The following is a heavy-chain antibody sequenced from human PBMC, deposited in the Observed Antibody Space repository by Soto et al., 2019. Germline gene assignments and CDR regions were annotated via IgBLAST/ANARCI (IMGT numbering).Heavy chain of an antibody. J-gene: IGHJ5*01. V-gene: IGHV3-30*18. CDR3: AKDWGSSGWFNWFDS. D-gene: IGHD6-19*01. CDR2: ISHDGFAQ. CDR1: GFTLSNTG. Sequence: QVQLVESGGGVVQPGTSLRLSCVVSGFTLSNTGVHWVRQAPGKGLEWVAMISHDGFAQYYVDSVKGRCTISRDNFKNTVYLQMHSLRPEDTSLYYCAKDWGSSGWFNWFDSWGQGTLVTVSS.